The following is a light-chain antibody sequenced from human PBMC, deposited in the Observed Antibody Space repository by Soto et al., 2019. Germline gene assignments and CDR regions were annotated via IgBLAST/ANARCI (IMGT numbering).Light chain of an antibody. V-gene: IGKV3-20*01. CDR1: QSVNNNY. CDR3: QQYGSSQYT. J-gene: IGKJ2*01. CDR2: GAS. Sequence: EIVLTQSPGTLSLSPGERATLSCRASQSVNNNYLAWYQQKPGQAPRLLIYGASSRATGIPDRFSGSGSGTDSTLTISRLEPEEFAVYYCQQYGSSQYTFGQGTKLEIK.